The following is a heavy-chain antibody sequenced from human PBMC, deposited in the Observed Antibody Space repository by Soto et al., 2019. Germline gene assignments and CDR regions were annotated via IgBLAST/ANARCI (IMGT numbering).Heavy chain of an antibody. J-gene: IGHJ2*01. CDR3: TRLALQYCGGDCYLLPYFDL. D-gene: IGHD2-21*02. Sequence: EVQLVESGGGLVQPGGSLKLSCAASGFTFSGSAMHWVRQASGKGLEWVGRIGSKASHYATINAASVKGRFTISRDDSKNTAHLQMNSLKTEDTAVYYCTRLALQYCGGDCYLLPYFDLWGRGTLVTVSS. CDR1: GFTFSGSA. CDR2: IGSKASHYAT. V-gene: IGHV3-73*02.